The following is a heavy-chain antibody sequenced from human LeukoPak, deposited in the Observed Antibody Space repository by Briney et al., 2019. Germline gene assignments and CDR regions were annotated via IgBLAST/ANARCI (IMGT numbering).Heavy chain of an antibody. CDR3: ASKIVVVPAADYYYYYMDV. CDR1: GGTFSSYA. J-gene: IGHJ6*03. CDR2: VIPIFGTA. V-gene: IGHV1-69*13. Sequence: ASVKVSCKASGGTFSSYAISWVRQSPGQGLEWMGGVIPIFGTANYAQKFQGRVTITADESTSTAYMELSSLRSEDTAVYYCASKIVVVPAADYYYYYMDVWGKGTTVTVSS. D-gene: IGHD2-2*01.